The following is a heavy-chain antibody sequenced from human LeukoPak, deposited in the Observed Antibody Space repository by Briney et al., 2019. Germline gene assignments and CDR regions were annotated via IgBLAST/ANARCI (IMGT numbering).Heavy chain of an antibody. CDR3: ARVGWARSAPQNWFDP. D-gene: IGHD1-26*01. CDR2: SYYSGST. Sequence: SETLSHTCTVSGGSISSSSYYLGWICQSPGKGLEWIASSYYSGSTYYNPSLKSRVTISVDTSKNQFSLKLSSVTAADTAVYFCARVGWARSAPQNWFDPWGQGTVVTVSS. V-gene: IGHV4-39*07. CDR1: GGSISSSSYY. J-gene: IGHJ5*02.